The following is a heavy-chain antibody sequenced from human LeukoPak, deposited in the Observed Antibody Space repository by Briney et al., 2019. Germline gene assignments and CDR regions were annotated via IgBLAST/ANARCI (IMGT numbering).Heavy chain of an antibody. CDR1: GFTFSTYA. D-gene: IGHD1-14*01. J-gene: IGHJ4*02. CDR3: AKEVWPGNTGWHLFDS. CDR2: ISASGSRT. V-gene: IGHV3-23*01. Sequence: GGSLRLSCAPSGFTFSTYAMSWVRQAPGKGLEWVSAISASGSRTYYAGSVKGRFTVSRDNSKDTLYLQMNSLRAEDTAVYYCAKEVWPGNTGWHLFDSWGQGTLVTASS.